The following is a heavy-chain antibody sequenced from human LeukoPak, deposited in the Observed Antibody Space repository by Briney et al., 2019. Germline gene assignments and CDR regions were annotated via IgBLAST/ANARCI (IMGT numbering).Heavy chain of an antibody. Sequence: PGGSLRLSCVASGFAVGSNYMSWVRQAPGKGLEWVSLIYSGGAIRYADSVKGRFTISRDNSKNTLYLQMNSLRAEDTTVYYCARDPLRFLEWLSPRYYYYYGMDVWGQGTTVTVSS. CDR2: IYSGGAI. J-gene: IGHJ6*02. CDR3: ARDPLRFLEWLSPRYYYYYGMDV. CDR1: GFAVGSNY. D-gene: IGHD3-3*01. V-gene: IGHV3-53*05.